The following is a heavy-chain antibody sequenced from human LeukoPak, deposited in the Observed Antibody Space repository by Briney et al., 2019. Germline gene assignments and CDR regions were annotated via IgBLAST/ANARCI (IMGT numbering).Heavy chain of an antibody. D-gene: IGHD6-13*01. J-gene: IGHJ4*02. CDR3: ARGSKAAPGTFDY. CDR2: VYYTGST. Sequence: SETLSLTCTVSGGSISSYYWSWIRQPPGKGLEWIGYVYYTGSTDYNPSLKSRVAISVDTSKNQFSLKLSSVTAADTAVYYCARGSKAAPGTFDYWGQGTLVTVSS. CDR1: GGSISSYY. V-gene: IGHV4-59*01.